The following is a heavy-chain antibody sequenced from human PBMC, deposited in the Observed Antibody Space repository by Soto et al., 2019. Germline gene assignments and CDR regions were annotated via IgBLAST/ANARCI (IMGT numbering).Heavy chain of an antibody. Sequence: VGSLRLSCAASRSTFSSYSMNWFRQAPLKGLEWVSSISSSSSYIYYADSVKGRFTISRDNAKNSLYLQMNSLRAEDTAVYYCARVEGAYGQDDFYIWGQGTMVT. J-gene: IGHJ3*02. D-gene: IGHD4-17*01. CDR1: RSTFSSYS. CDR3: ARVEGAYGQDDFYI. CDR2: ISSSSSYI. V-gene: IGHV3-21*01.